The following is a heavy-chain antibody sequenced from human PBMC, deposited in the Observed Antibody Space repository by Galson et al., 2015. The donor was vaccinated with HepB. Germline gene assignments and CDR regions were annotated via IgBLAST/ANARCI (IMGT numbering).Heavy chain of an antibody. Sequence: SLRLSCAASGFTFSSYSMNWVRQAPGKGLEWVSSISSSSSYIYYADSVKGRFTISRDNAKNSLYLQMNSLRAEDTAVYYCARDGQQLVPVNYYYYYGMDVWGQGTTVTVSS. V-gene: IGHV3-21*01. CDR3: ARDGQQLVPVNYYYYYGMDV. CDR2: ISSSSSYI. D-gene: IGHD6-13*01. CDR1: GFTFSSYS. J-gene: IGHJ6*02.